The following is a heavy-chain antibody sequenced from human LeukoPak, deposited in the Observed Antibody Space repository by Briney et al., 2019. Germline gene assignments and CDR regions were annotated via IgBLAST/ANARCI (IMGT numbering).Heavy chain of an antibody. CDR2: ISSNGGST. V-gene: IGHV3-64*01. CDR1: GFTFSSYA. Sequence: GGSLRLSCAASGFTFSSYAMHWVRQAPGKGLEYVSAISSNGGSTYYANSVKGRFTISRDNSKNTLYLQMGSLRAEDMAVYYCARDGRDYGDYVGGGPVDYWGQGTLVTVSS. CDR3: ARDGRDYGDYVGGGPVDY. J-gene: IGHJ4*02. D-gene: IGHD4-17*01.